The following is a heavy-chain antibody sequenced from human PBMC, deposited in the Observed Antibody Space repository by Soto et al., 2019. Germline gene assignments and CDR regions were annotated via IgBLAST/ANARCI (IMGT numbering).Heavy chain of an antibody. CDR1: GYSISSGCY. J-gene: IGHJ4*02. CDR3: VRDLNYGLYYFDY. Sequence: SETLSLTCTVSGYSISSGCYWGWIRQPPGKRLEWIGSMYPTGSTYYNPSLKSRVTMSVDTSNNEFSLKLTSVTAADTAVYHCVRDLNYGLYYFDYWGQGTLVTVSS. V-gene: IGHV4-38-2*02. CDR2: MYPTGST. D-gene: IGHD3-10*01.